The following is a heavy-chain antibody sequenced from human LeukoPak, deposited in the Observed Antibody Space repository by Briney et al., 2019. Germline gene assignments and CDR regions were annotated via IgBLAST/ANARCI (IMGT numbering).Heavy chain of an antibody. CDR1: GFTFTDYA. Sequence: PGESLRLSCAASGFTFTDYAMNWVRQPPGKGLEWISGISGSGGSTYYADSVKGRFSISRDNSKNTLDLQLNSLRGDDTAEYYWAKADGGSYQSGIDWGQGTLVIVSS. D-gene: IGHD1-26*01. CDR2: ISGSGGST. CDR3: AKADGGSYQSGID. J-gene: IGHJ4*02. V-gene: IGHV3-23*01.